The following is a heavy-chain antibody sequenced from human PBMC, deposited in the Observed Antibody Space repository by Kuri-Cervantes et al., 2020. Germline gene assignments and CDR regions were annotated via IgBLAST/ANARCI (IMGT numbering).Heavy chain of an antibody. D-gene: IGHD1-26*01. Sequence: SVKVSCKASGGTFSSYAISWVRQAPGQGLEWMGGIIPIFGTANYAQKFKGRVTMTRDTSTNTAYMELRSLRSDDTAVYYCARPSGIYLYTYYFDYWGQGTLVTVSS. CDR3: ARPSGIYLYTYYFDY. CDR1: GGTFSSYA. J-gene: IGHJ4*02. CDR2: IIPIFGTA. V-gene: IGHV1-69*05.